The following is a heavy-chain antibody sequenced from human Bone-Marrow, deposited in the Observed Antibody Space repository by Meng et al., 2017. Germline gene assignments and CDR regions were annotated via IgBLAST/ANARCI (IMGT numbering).Heavy chain of an antibody. CDR1: GASVNTGSYY. Sequence: QVQLQESGPGLVRSSETLSLTCTVSGASVNTGSYYWSWIRQPPGRGLELIGFIYQSGSTNNNPSLKSRVTIPLDMSSNQFSLTLNSVTAADTAIYYCARGVVADPPGDWGRGTLVTVSS. V-gene: IGHV4-61*01. J-gene: IGHJ1*01. CDR2: IYQSGST. CDR3: ARGVVADPPGD. D-gene: IGHD2-15*01.